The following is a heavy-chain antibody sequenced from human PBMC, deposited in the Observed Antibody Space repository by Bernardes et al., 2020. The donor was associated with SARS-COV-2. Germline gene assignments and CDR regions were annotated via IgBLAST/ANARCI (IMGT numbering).Heavy chain of an antibody. V-gene: IGHV3-23*01. CDR2: ISGSGGST. CDR1: GFTFSSYA. J-gene: IGHJ4*02. CDR3: AKARYCTNGVCYSPLNY. Sequence: GGSLRLSCAASGFTFSSYAMSWVRQAPGKGLEWVSAISGSGGSTYYADSVKGRFTISRDNSKNTLYLQMNSLRAEDTAVYYCAKARYCTNGVCYSPLNYWGQGTLVTVSS. D-gene: IGHD2-8*01.